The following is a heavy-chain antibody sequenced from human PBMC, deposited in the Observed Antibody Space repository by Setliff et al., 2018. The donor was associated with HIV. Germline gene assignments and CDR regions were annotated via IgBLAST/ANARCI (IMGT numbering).Heavy chain of an antibody. V-gene: IGHV1-18*04. D-gene: IGHD3-10*01. CDR1: GYTFTTYG. CDR2: INSYNGNT. Sequence: ASVKVSCKASGYTFTTYGINWVRRAPGQGLEWMGWINSYNGNTKYAQKFQGRVIMTTDTSTTTSFLELRSLKADDTAVYYCSRSGVPPYYYYGMDVWGQGTTVTVS. J-gene: IGHJ6*02. CDR3: SRSGVPPYYYYGMDV.